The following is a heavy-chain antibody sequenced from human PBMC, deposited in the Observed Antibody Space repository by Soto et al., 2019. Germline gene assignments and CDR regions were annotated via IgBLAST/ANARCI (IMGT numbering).Heavy chain of an antibody. J-gene: IGHJ3*02. CDR2: ISAYNGNT. V-gene: IGHV1-18*01. CDR1: GYTFTSYG. CDR3: ARGTENYDILTGYYSDAFDI. D-gene: IGHD3-9*01. Sequence: QVQLVQSGAEVKKPGASVKVSGKASGYTFTSYGISWVRQAPGQGLEWMGRISAYNGNTNYAQQLQRRVTMTTDTSTSTAYMELRSRISDDTSVYYCARGTENYDILTGYYSDAFDICGQVRMFTVSS.